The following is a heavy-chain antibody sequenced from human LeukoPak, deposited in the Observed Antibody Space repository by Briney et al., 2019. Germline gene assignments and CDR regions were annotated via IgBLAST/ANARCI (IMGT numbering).Heavy chain of an antibody. CDR3: AIPLSNYAYYYYGMGV. CDR1: GGTFSSYA. V-gene: IGHV1-69*01. J-gene: IGHJ6*02. D-gene: IGHD4-11*01. Sequence: SVKVSCKASGGTFSSYAISWVRQAPGQGLEWMGGIIPIFGTANYAQKFQGRVTITADESTSTAYMELSSLRSEDTAVYYCAIPLSNYAYYYYGMGVWGQGTTVTVSS. CDR2: IIPIFGTA.